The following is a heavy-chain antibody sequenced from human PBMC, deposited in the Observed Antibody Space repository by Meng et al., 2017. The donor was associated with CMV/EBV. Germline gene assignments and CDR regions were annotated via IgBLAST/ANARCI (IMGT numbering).Heavy chain of an antibody. CDR1: GYPFTAYG. CDR3: ARGAGSGRLTVDY. D-gene: IGHD2-15*01. V-gene: IGHV1-18*01. CDR2: ISAYHGNT. Sequence: VPSGAGIKKPWTPGHFPCKVSGYPFTAYGLTWVRQAPGQSLEWMGWISAYHGNTNYAQNLQDRVSMTTDTSTSTVYMELSSLRSDDTAVYYCARGAGSGRLTVDYWGQGTLVTVSS. J-gene: IGHJ4*02.